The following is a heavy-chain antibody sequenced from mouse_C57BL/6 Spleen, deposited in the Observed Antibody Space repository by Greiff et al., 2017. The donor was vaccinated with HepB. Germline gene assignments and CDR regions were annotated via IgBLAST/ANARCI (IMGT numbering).Heavy chain of an antibody. CDR2: INPGSGGT. D-gene: IGHD1-1*01. CDR3: ARGGSSYPYAMDY. V-gene: IGHV1-54*01. Sequence: VQLQQSGAELVRPGTSVKVSCKASGYAFTNYLIEGVKQRPGQGLEWIGVINPGSGGTNYNGKFKGKATLTADKSSSTAYMQLSSLTSEDSAVYFCARGGSSYPYAMDYWGQGTSVTVSS. J-gene: IGHJ4*01. CDR1: GYAFTNYL.